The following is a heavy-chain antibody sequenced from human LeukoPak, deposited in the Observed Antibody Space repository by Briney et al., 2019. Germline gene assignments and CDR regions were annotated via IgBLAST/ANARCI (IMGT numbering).Heavy chain of an antibody. Sequence: GRSLRLSCAASGFTFSSYGMHWVRQAPGKGLEWVGVILDDGSNKNYADSVKGRFTISRDNSKNTLYLQMNSLRAEDTALYYCAKEGFGWYYYDNWGQGTLVTVSS. CDR3: AKEGFGWYYYDN. V-gene: IGHV3-30*18. CDR1: GFTFSSYG. J-gene: IGHJ4*02. D-gene: IGHD2-15*01. CDR2: ILDDGSNK.